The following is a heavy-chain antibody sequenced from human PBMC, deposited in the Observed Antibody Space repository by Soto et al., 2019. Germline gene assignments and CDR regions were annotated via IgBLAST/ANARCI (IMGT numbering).Heavy chain of an antibody. Sequence: ASVKVSSKASGYNFTSYGISWVRQAPGQGLEWMEWISAYNGNTNYAQKLKGRVTMTTDPSTSTAYMELRSLRSDDTAVYYCARVGRMRALDYWGQGTLVTVSS. V-gene: IGHV1-18*01. D-gene: IGHD2-8*01. CDR3: ARVGRMRALDY. CDR1: GYNFTSYG. J-gene: IGHJ4*02. CDR2: ISAYNGNT.